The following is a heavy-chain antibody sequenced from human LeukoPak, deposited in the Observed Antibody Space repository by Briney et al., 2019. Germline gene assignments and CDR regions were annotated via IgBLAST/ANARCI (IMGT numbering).Heavy chain of an antibody. V-gene: IGHV1-69*05. CDR1: GGTFSSHA. Sequence: GASVKVSCKASGGTFSSHAISWVRQAPGQGLEWMGGIIPIFGTAKYAQKLQGRVTMTTDTSTSTAYMELRSLRSDDTAVYYCARGGPAYYYYGMDVWGQGTTVTVSS. CDR2: IIPIFGTA. J-gene: IGHJ6*02. CDR3: ARGGPAYYYYGMDV.